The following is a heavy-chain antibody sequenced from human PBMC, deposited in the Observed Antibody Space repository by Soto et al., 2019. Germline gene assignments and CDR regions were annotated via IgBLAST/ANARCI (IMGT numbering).Heavy chain of an antibody. J-gene: IGHJ5*02. CDR2: IYHSGST. D-gene: IGHD6-19*01. CDR3: ARHYQSVAKGNWVDP. Sequence: QVQLQESGPGLVKPSGTLSLTCAVSGGSISSSNWWSWVRQPPGKGLEWIGEIYHSGSTNYNPSLKSRVTISVDTSKNQFSLKLSSVTAADTAVYYCARHYQSVAKGNWVDPWGQGTLVTVSS. V-gene: IGHV4-4*02. CDR1: GGSISSSNW.